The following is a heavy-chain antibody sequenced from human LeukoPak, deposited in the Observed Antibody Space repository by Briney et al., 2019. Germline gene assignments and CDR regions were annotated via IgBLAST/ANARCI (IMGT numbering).Heavy chain of an antibody. V-gene: IGHV1-18*01. D-gene: IGHD3-22*01. CDR1: GYTFTSYG. CDR3: ARDPTNTYYYDSSGQDFDY. CDR2: ISAYNGNT. J-gene: IGHJ4*02. Sequence: ASVKVSCKASGYTFTSYGISWVRQAPGQGLEWMGWISAYNGNTNYAQKLQGRVTMTTDTSTSTAYMELRSLRSDDTAVYYCARDPTNTYYYDSSGQDFDYWGQGTLVTVSP.